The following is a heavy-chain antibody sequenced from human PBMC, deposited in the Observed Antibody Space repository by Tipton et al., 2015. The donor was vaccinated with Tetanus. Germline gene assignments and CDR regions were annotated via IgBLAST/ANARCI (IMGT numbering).Heavy chain of an antibody. Sequence: LRLSCTVSGGSISSGDYYWSWIRQPPGKGLEWIGYIYYSGSTYYNPSLKSRVTISVDTSKNQFSLKLSSVTAADTAVYYCSSWNSDPSTHYFDYWGQGTLVTVSS. CDR2: IYYSGST. D-gene: IGHD1-7*01. CDR3: SSWNSDPSTHYFDY. V-gene: IGHV4-30-4*01. CDR1: GGSISSGDYY. J-gene: IGHJ4*02.